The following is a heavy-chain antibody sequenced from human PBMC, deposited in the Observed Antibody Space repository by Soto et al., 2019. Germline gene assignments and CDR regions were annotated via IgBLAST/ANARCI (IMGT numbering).Heavy chain of an antibody. CDR2: IYYSGST. Sequence: QMQLQESGPGLVKPSETLSLTCTVSGGSISSYYWSWIRQPPGKGLEWIGYIYYSGSTNYNPSLKRRVTISVDTSKNQSSQKLRCVTAGDTAVYYCARVWVGAIDFWGQGSMVTVSS. J-gene: IGHJ3*01. CDR1: GGSISSYY. D-gene: IGHD1-26*01. V-gene: IGHV4-59*01. CDR3: ARVWVGAIDF.